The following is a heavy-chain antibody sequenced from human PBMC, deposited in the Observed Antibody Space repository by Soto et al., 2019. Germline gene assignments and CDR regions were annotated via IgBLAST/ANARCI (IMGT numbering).Heavy chain of an antibody. CDR2: INSDGSST. Sequence: GESLRLPCAASGFTFSSYWMHWVRQAPGKGLVWVSRINSDGSSTSYADSVKGRFTISRDNAKNTLYLQMNSLRAEDTAVYYCAREDSSSWYNYYYGMDVWGQGTTVTVSS. J-gene: IGHJ6*02. CDR3: AREDSSSWYNYYYGMDV. D-gene: IGHD6-13*01. V-gene: IGHV3-74*01. CDR1: GFTFSSYW.